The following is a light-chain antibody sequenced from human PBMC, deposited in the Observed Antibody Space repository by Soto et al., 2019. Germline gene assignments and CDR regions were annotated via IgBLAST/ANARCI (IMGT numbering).Light chain of an antibody. CDR1: QSVGSK. V-gene: IGKV3-15*01. CDR2: GVS. CDR3: HQYSDWPPEYT. Sequence: EIVMTQSPATLSVSPGEGATLSCRASQSVGSKLAWYQQKPGQAPRLLIFGVSTRANGVPARFSGSGSGTDFSLTISSLESEDFAVYYCHQYSDWPPEYTFGQGTKLEIK. J-gene: IGKJ2*01.